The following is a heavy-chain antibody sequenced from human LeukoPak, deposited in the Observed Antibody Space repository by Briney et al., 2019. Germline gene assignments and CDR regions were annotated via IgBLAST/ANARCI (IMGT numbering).Heavy chain of an antibody. Sequence: SGGSLRLSCAASGFTFSSYGMHWVRQAPGKGLEWVAFIRYDGSHKYYRDSVKGRFTISRDDSKNTLYLQMNSLRAEDTAVYYCAKAPPGIAAAGTFFDYWGQGTLVPVSS. CDR1: GFTFSSYG. V-gene: IGHV3-30*02. CDR3: AKAPPGIAAAGTFFDY. D-gene: IGHD6-13*01. J-gene: IGHJ4*02. CDR2: IRYDGSHK.